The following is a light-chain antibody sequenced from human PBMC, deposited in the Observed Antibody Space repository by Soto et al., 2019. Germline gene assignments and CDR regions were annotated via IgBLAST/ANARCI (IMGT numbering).Light chain of an antibody. V-gene: IGKV3-15*01. Sequence: ELVLTQSPATLSLSPGEGATLSCRASQSIGYSLAWYQQKPGLAPRLLIFGASTRITGIPARFSGSGSGTEFTLTISSLQSDDFAVYYCQQYNNWPAYSFGQGTKLEIK. J-gene: IGKJ2*01. CDR1: QSIGYS. CDR2: GAS. CDR3: QQYNNWPAYS.